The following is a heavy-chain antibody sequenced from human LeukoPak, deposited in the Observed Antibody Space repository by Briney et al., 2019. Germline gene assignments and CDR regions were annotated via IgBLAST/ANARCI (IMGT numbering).Heavy chain of an antibody. Sequence: GGSLRLSCAASGFTFSTYWTHWVRQAPGEGLVWVSRISGDGSTTNYADSVKGRFTISRDNAKNTLYLQMNSLRAEDTAVYYCTRRVDTARWYDPWGQGTLVTVSS. D-gene: IGHD5-18*01. CDR3: TRRVDTARWYDP. CDR2: ISGDGSTT. V-gene: IGHV3-74*01. J-gene: IGHJ5*02. CDR1: GFTFSTYW.